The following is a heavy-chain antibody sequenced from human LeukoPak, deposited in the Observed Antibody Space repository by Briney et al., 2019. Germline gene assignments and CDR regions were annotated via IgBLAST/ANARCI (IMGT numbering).Heavy chain of an antibody. V-gene: IGHV3-30*03. D-gene: IGHD5-18*01. CDR1: GFTFSSYG. CDR3: AREGGGYSYGYSFVDY. J-gene: IGHJ4*02. CDR2: ISYDGSNK. Sequence: GGSLRLSCAASGFTFSSYGMHWVRQAPGKGLEWVAVISYDGSNKYYADSVKGRFTISRDNSKNTLYLQMNSLRAEDTAVYYCAREGGGYSYGYSFVDYWGQGTLVTVSS.